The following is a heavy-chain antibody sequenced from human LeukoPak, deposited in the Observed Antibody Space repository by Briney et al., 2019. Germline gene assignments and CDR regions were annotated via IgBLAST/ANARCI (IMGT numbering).Heavy chain of an antibody. CDR1: GGSISSYY. CDR2: IYYSGST. J-gene: IGHJ4*02. D-gene: IGHD3-16*01. CDR3: ASPAWGDAYDY. Sequence: PSETLSLTCTVSGGSISSYYWGWIRQPPGKGLEWIGSIYYSGSTYYNPSLKSRVTISVDTSKNQFSLKLSSVTAADTAVYYCASPAWGDAYDYWGQGTLVTVSS. V-gene: IGHV4-39*07.